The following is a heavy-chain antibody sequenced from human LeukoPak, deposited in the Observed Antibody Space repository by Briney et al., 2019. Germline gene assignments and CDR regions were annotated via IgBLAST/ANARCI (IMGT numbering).Heavy chain of an antibody. CDR2: INHSGST. D-gene: IGHD2-2*01. V-gene: IGHV4-34*01. J-gene: IGHJ5*02. CDR1: GGSFSGYY. CDR3: ARGRGLRVVPAAPVIWFDP. Sequence: PAETLSLTCAVYGGSFSGYYWSWIRQPPGKGLEWIGEINHSGSTNYNPSLKSRVNISVDTSKNQFSLKLSSVTAADTAVYYCARGRGLRVVPAAPVIWFDPWGQGTLVTVSS.